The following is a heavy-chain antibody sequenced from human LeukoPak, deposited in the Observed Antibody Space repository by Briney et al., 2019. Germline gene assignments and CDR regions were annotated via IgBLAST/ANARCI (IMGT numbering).Heavy chain of an antibody. D-gene: IGHD4-23*01. CDR3: ARGRNSHPYYYYYYMDV. CDR2: INHSGST. CDR1: GGSFSGYY. J-gene: IGHJ6*03. V-gene: IGHV4-34*01. Sequence: SETLSLTCAVYGGSFSGYYWSWIRQPPGKGLEWIGEINHSGSTNYNPSLKSRVTISVDTSKNQFSLKLSSVTAADTAVYYCARGRNSHPYYYYYYMDVWGKGTTVTVPS.